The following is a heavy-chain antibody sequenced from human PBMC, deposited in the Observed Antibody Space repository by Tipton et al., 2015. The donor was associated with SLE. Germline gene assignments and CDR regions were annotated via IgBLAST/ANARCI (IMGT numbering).Heavy chain of an antibody. CDR2: ISSSGNTK. CDR1: GFTFSNFE. CDR3: AREDHSTYIY. Sequence: SLRLSCAASGFTFSNFEINWVRQAPGKGMEGISYISSSGNTKYYADSVKGRFTISRDNAKNSLFLQMNSLRAEDTAVYYCAREDHSTYIYWGQGTLLTVSS. V-gene: IGHV3-48*03. D-gene: IGHD4-11*01. J-gene: IGHJ4*02.